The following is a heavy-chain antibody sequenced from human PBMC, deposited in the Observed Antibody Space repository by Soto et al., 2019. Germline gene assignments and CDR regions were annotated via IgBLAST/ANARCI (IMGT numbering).Heavy chain of an antibody. V-gene: IGHV3-21*01. Sequence: GGPLRLSCAASGVTXSSYSMNWVRQNPGKGLEWVSSISSSSSYIYYADSVKGRFTISRDNAKNSLYLQMNSLRAEDTAVYYCARVTLYGEYRNDYWGQGTLVTVSS. CDR1: GVTXSSYS. CDR2: ISSSSSYI. CDR3: ARVTLYGEYRNDY. J-gene: IGHJ4*02. D-gene: IGHD4-17*01.